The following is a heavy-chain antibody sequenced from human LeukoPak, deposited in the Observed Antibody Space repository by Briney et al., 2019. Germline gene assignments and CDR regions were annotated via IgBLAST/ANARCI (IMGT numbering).Heavy chain of an antibody. CDR3: ARIDTAMEPIYFDY. J-gene: IGHJ4*02. CDR2: INPNSGGT. D-gene: IGHD5-18*01. Sequence: GASVKVSCKASGYTFTCYYMHWVRQAPGQGLEWMGWINPNSGGTNYAQEFQGRVTMTRDTSISTAYMELSRLRSDDTAVYYCARIDTAMEPIYFDYWGQGTLVTVSS. CDR1: GYTFTCYY. V-gene: IGHV1-2*02.